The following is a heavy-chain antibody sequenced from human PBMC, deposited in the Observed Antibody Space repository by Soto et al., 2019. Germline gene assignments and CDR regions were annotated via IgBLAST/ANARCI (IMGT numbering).Heavy chain of an antibody. J-gene: IGHJ6*02. D-gene: IGHD4-17*01. CDR1: GISFTTYA. V-gene: IGHV3-23*01. CDR3: AGDYLRLNSLNGNYYSYGMDV. CDR2: VAGNVSNR. Sequence: GGSLRLSCAASGISFTTYAMTWVRQAPGKGLEWVSTVAGNVSNRHYADFVKGRFTISRDNSKNTLSLQMNSLRVEDTAVYYCAGDYLRLNSLNGNYYSYGMDVWGQGTAVTVSS.